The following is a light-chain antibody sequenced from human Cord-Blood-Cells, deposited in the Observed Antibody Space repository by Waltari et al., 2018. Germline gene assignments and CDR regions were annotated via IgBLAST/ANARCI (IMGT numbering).Light chain of an antibody. CDR2: DAS. CDR1: PSVSSY. J-gene: IGKJ5*01. Sequence: EIVLTQSPATLSLSPGDRATLSCRASPSVSSYLAWYQQKPGQAPRLLIYDASNRATGIPARFSGSGSGTDFTLTISSLEPEDFAVYYCQQRSNWPPITFGQGTRLEIK. CDR3: QQRSNWPPIT. V-gene: IGKV3-11*01.